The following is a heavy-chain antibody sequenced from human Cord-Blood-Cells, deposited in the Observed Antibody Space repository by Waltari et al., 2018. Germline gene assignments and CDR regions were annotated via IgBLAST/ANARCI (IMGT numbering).Heavy chain of an antibody. Sequence: QVQLQESGPGLVKPSETLSLTCAVPGYSISSGYYWGWIRQPPGKGLEWIGSIYHSGSTYYNPSLKSRVTISVDTSKNQFSLKLSSVTAADTAVYYCARDRIVGATTGSRYFDYWGQGTLVTVSS. CDR3: ARDRIVGATTGSRYFDY. D-gene: IGHD1-26*01. CDR2: IYHSGST. V-gene: IGHV4-38-2*02. CDR1: GYSISSGYY. J-gene: IGHJ4*02.